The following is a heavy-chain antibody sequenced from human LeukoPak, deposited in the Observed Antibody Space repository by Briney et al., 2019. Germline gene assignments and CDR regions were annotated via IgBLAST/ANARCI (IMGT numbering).Heavy chain of an antibody. CDR3: AKDRDYYDSGSYYRSHYMDV. CDR2: IYSGGST. J-gene: IGHJ6*03. CDR1: GFTVSSNY. Sequence: PGGSLRLSCAASGFTVSSNYMSWVRQAPGKGLEWVSVIYSGGSTYYAYSVKGRLTISRDNAKNSLYLQMNTLRAEDTAVYSCAKDRDYYDSGSYYRSHYMDVWGKGTTVTVSS. V-gene: IGHV3-53*01. D-gene: IGHD3-10*01.